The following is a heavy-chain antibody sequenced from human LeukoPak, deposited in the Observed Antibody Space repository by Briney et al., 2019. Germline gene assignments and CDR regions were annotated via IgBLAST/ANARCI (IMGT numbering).Heavy chain of an antibody. CDR3: TSRDRHDF. D-gene: IGHD2-21*01. J-gene: IGHJ4*01. Sequence: GGSLRLSCVASGFPFRDYSLNWVRHAPGKGLEWVTAISSTGRDIYYADSVKGRFTISRENTKNSLFLQMSSLRAEDTAVYYWTSRDRHDFWGKEPWSASPQ. CDR1: GFPFRDYS. CDR2: ISSTGRDI. V-gene: IGHV3-21*01.